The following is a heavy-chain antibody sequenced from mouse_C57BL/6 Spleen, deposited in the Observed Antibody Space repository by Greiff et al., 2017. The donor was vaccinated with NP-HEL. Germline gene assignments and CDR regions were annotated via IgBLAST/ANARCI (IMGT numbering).Heavy chain of an antibody. V-gene: IGHV3-6*01. CDR3: ASGRGYAMDY. CDR2: ISYDGSN. CDR1: GYSITSGYY. J-gene: IGHJ4*01. D-gene: IGHD3-1*01. Sequence: EVQLQESGPGLVKPSQSLSLTCSVTGYSITSGYYWNWIRQFPGNKLEWMGYISYDGSNNYNPSLKNRISITRDTSKNQFFLKLNSVTTEDTATYYCASGRGYAMDYWGQGTSVTVSS.